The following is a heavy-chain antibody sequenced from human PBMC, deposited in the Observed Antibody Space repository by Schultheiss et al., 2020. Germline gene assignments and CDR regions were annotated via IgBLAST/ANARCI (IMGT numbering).Heavy chain of an antibody. CDR3: ARSMIVAVITPGGSDY. V-gene: IGHV3-21*01. CDR2: ISSSSSYK. J-gene: IGHJ4*02. Sequence: GESLKISCVASGFTFSSYYMNWVRQAPGKGLEWVSSISSSSSYKYYADSVKGRFTISRDNAKNSLYLQMNSLRAEDTAVYFCARSMIVAVITPGGSDYWGQGSLVTVSS. D-gene: IGHD3-22*01. CDR1: GFTFSSYY.